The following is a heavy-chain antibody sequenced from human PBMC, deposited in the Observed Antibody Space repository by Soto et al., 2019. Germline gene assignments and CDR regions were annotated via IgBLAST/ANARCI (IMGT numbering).Heavy chain of an antibody. J-gene: IGHJ3*02. CDR2: IYYSGST. D-gene: IGHD1-7*01. V-gene: IGHV4-59*08. Sequence: TSETLSLTCTVSGGSISSYYWSWIRQPPGKGLEWIGYIYYSGSTNYNPSLKSRVTISVDTSKNQFSLKLSSVTAADTAVYYCARPRTGTTGVYAFDIWGQGTIVTVSS. CDR1: GGSISSYY. CDR3: ARPRTGTTGVYAFDI.